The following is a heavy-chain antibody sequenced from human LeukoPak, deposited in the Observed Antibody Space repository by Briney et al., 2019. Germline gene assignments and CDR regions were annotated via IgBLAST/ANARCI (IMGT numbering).Heavy chain of an antibody. CDR1: GGSFTGYY. V-gene: IGHV4-34*01. CDR3: ARGLEWGDGFDI. J-gene: IGHJ3*02. D-gene: IGHD3-3*01. CDR2: IDHSGST. Sequence: SETLSLTCAVYGGSFTGYYWSWIRQSPGKVLEWIGEIDHSGSTNYNPSLKSRVTISVDTSKNQFSLKLSSVTAADTAVYYCARGLEWGDGFDIWGQGTMVTVSP.